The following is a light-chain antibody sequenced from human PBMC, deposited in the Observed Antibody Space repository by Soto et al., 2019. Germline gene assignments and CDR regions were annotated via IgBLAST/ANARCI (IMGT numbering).Light chain of an antibody. CDR2: AAS. J-gene: IGKJ5*01. CDR1: QGISSY. CDR3: QQYYSYPIT. V-gene: IGKV1-8*01. Sequence: AIRMTQSPSSLSASTGDRVTMTCLASQGISSYLAWYQQKPGKAPKLLIYAASTLQSGVPSRFSGSGSGTDFTLTISCLQSEDFATYYCQQYYSYPITFGQGTRLEIK.